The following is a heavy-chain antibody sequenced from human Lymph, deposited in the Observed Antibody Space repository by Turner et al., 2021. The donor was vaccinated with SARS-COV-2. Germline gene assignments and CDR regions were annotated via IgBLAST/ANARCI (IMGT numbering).Heavy chain of an antibody. V-gene: IGHV1-69*10. J-gene: IGHJ5*02. CDR2: IIPILAIA. CDR3: ARDSPYCSSTSCYDP. Sequence: QVQLVQSGAEVKKPGSSVKVSCKASGGTFSSYAITWVRQAPGQGPEWMGGIIPILAIANYAQKFQVRVTITADKSTSTAYMELSSLRSEDTAVYYCARDSPYCSSTSCYDPWGQGTLVTVSS. D-gene: IGHD2-2*01. CDR1: GGTFSSYA.